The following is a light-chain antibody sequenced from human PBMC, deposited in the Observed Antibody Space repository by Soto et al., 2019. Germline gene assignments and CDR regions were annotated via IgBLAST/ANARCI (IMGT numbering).Light chain of an antibody. CDR3: AAWDDSLNGFV. CDR2: SNN. J-gene: IGLJ1*01. Sequence: QTVLTQPPSASWTLGERATISCSGGSSNSGSDTVNWYQQFPGTAPTFIIYSNNQRPSAATDRFSGSKSGTSASRAISGLQSEDEADYYCAAWDDSLNGFVFGTGPKVTV. CDR1: SSNSGSDT. V-gene: IGLV1-44*01.